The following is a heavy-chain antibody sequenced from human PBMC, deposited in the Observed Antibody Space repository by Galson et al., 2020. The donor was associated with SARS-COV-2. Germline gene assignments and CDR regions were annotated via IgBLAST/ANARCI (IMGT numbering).Heavy chain of an antibody. V-gene: IGHV4-34*01. CDR3: VRGAEERRIIVVVPYYYTYMDV. D-gene: IGHD2-2*01. CDR2: INHTGST. J-gene: IGHJ6*03. CDR1: GGSFKNYY. Sequence: SETLSLTCAVYGGSFKNYYWTRIRQSPGKGLQWIGEINHTGSTNYDPSLQGRVAMSVHTSKNQFSLRLSSVTAADTAVYYCVRGAEERRIIVVVPYYYTYMDVWGGGTAVTVSS.